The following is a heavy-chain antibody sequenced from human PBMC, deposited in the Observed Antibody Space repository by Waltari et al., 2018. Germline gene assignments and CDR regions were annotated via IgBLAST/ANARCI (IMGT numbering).Heavy chain of an antibody. CDR2: IKQGGVVK. Sequence: EQLVESGGGLVQPGGSLRLSCAASGFNFRDFWMSWVRQAPGKGLEWVATIKQGGVVKLYVDSVEGRLTVSRDNAKNSLYLEVNSLRAEDTALYYCVRQRVASDYGFDVWGQGTMVTVSS. CDR3: VRQRVASDYGFDV. V-gene: IGHV3-7*01. D-gene: IGHD3-10*01. CDR1: GFNFRDFW. J-gene: IGHJ3*01.